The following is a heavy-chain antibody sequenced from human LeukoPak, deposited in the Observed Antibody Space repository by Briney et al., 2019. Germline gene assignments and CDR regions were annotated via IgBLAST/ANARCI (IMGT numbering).Heavy chain of an antibody. J-gene: IGHJ4*02. V-gene: IGHV3-23*01. D-gene: IGHD2-15*01. CDR2: ISDSGDST. CDR3: AKSHSVVRRGYFDS. Sequence: PGGSLRLSCAASGFPFSGFAMSWVRQAPGKGLEWVSSISDSGDSTYYADSVRGRFTISRDNSKGTLYVQMNSLRAEDAAVYYCAKSHSVVRRGYFDSWGQGTLVTVSS. CDR1: GFPFSGFA.